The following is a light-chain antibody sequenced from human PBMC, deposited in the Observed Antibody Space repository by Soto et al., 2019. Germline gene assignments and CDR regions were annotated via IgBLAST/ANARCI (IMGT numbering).Light chain of an antibody. CDR1: QSVTSK. Sequence: EFVLTHSPGTLSFSPGDISTLSGGASQSVTSKLAWYQQKPGQAPRLLISGASNRATGIPDRFSGSGSGTDFTLTISRLEPDDFALYFCQQYGGSPITFGLGTRLEIK. V-gene: IGKV3-20*01. CDR2: GAS. CDR3: QQYGGSPIT. J-gene: IGKJ5*01.